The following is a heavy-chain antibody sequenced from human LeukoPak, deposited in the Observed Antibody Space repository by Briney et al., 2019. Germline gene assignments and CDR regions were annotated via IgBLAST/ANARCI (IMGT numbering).Heavy chain of an antibody. V-gene: IGHV1-18*01. J-gene: IGHJ6*03. CDR3: ARDLRYRGGWAASGMDV. CDR2: ISTYNGNT. CDR1: GYTFTSHS. Sequence: ASVKVSCKASGYTFTSHSISWVRQAPGQGLEWMGWISTYNGNTNYAHKLHGRVSMTTDTSTSTAHMDLRSLRSDATAVYYCARDLRYRGGWAASGMDVWGKGTT. D-gene: IGHD6-19*01.